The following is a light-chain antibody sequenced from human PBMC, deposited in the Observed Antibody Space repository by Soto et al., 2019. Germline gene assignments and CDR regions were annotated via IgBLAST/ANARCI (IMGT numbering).Light chain of an antibody. J-gene: IGKJ4*01. CDR1: QPINNW. Sequence: DIQMTQSPSSVSASVGDRVTITCRASQPINNWVAWYQQRAGKAPNLLIYAATNLLSGVPSRFSGSGSGTDSTLIISSLQPEDFATYYCQQANAFPPAFGGGTKVDLK. CDR2: AAT. CDR3: QQANAFPPA. V-gene: IGKV1-12*01.